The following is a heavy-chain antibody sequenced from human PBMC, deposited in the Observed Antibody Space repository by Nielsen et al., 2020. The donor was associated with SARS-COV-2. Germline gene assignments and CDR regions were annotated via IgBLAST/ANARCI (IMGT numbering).Heavy chain of an antibody. CDR1: GFTFSNYD. J-gene: IGHJ4*02. CDR2: IGRAGDT. V-gene: IGHV3-13*04. D-gene: IGHD6-19*01. Sequence: GGSLRLSCEVSGFTFSNYDMQWVRQVTGKGLEWVSSIGRAGDTHYSGSVKGRFTISRESAKNSLYLQMNSLRVEDTAVYYCARDPSGWGLEYWGQGVLVTVSS. CDR3: ARDPSGWGLEY.